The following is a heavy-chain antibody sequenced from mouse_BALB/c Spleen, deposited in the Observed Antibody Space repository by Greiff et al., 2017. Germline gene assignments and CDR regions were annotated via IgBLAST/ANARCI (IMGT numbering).Heavy chain of an antibody. CDR1: GFNIKDYY. V-gene: IGHV14-1*02. CDR2: IDPENGNT. J-gene: IGHJ2*01. CDR3: ARGDYYGSSLYYFDY. D-gene: IGHD1-1*01. Sequence: EVQRVESGAELVRPGALVKLSCKASGFNIKDYYMHWVKQRPEQGLEWIGWIDPENGNTIYDPKFQGKASITADTSSNTAYLQLSSLTSEDTAVYYCARGDYYGSSLYYFDYWGQGTTLTVSS.